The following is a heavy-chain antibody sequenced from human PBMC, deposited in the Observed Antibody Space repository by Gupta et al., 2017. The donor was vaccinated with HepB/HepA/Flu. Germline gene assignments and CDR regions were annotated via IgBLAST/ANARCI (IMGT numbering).Heavy chain of an antibody. D-gene: IGHD5-18*01. CDR2: IRSKAYGGTT. CDR1: GFTFGAYA. Sequence: VQLVESGGGLVQPGRSLRLSCTASGFTFGAYAMSWVRQAPGKGLEWVGFIRSKAYGGTTEYAASVKGRFTISRDDSKSIAYLQMNSLKTEDTAVYYCTRVGGGYSYAYWGQGTLVTVSS. V-gene: IGHV3-49*04. J-gene: IGHJ4*02. CDR3: TRVGGGYSYAY.